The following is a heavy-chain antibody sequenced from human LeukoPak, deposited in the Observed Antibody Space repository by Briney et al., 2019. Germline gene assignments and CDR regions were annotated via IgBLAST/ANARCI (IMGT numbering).Heavy chain of an antibody. V-gene: IGHV3-74*01. CDR2: ISGDGRNI. CDR1: GFTFSSYW. CDR3: AKPPIFCSSTSCYMDY. D-gene: IGHD2-2*02. J-gene: IGHJ4*02. Sequence: GGSLRLSCVASGFTFSSYWMHWVRQDSRKGLVWVSRISGDGRNINYADSVRGRFTISRDNAKNTLYLQMNSLRAEDTAVYYCAKPPIFCSSTSCYMDYWGQGTLVTVSS.